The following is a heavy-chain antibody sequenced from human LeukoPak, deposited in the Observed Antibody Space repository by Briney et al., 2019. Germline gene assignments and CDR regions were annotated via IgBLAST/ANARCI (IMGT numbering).Heavy chain of an antibody. J-gene: IGHJ3*02. V-gene: IGHV4-30-2*01. D-gene: IGHD3-10*01. Sequence: PSQTLSLTCAVSGGSISSGGYSWSWIRQPPGKGLEWIGYIYHSGSTYYNPSLKSRVTISVDRSKNQFPLKLSSVTAADTAVYHCARAFHYYGSGSYYLGAFDIWGQGTMVTVSS. CDR3: ARAFHYYGSGSYYLGAFDI. CDR1: GGSISSGGYS. CDR2: IYHSGST.